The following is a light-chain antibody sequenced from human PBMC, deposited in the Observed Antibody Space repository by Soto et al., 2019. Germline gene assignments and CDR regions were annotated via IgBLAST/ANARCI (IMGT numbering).Light chain of an antibody. CDR3: SSYTTIKTVV. V-gene: IGLV2-14*01. CDR2: EVS. Sequence: QSALTQPASVSGSPGQSITISCTGTSSDIGTCKYVSWFQHHPGKAPKLIIFEVSNRPSGISDRFSGCKSANTAYLTISGVQPEDEADYHCSSYTTIKTVVFGGGTKLTVL. CDR1: SSDIGTCKY. J-gene: IGLJ2*01.